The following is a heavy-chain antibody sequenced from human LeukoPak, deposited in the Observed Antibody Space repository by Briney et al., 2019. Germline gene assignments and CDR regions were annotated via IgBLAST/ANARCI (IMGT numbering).Heavy chain of an antibody. J-gene: IGHJ4*02. Sequence: PGRSLRLSCAAPGFTFSSYGMHWVRQAPGKGLEWVAVIWYDGSNKHYADSVKGRFTISRDNSKNTLYLQMNSLRAEDTAVYYCAKDLRGYSSSWYYFDYWGQGTLVTVSS. CDR3: AKDLRGYSSSWYYFDY. D-gene: IGHD6-13*01. V-gene: IGHV3-33*06. CDR1: GFTFSSYG. CDR2: IWYDGSNK.